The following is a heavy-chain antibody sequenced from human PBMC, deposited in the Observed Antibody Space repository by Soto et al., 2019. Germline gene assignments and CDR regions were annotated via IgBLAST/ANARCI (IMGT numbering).Heavy chain of an antibody. D-gene: IGHD4-17*01. CDR2: INAGNGNT. CDR3: ARAGESKQSDY. V-gene: IGHV1-3*01. CDR1: GYTFTSYA. J-gene: IGHJ4*02. Sequence: EASVKVSCKASGYTFTSYAMHWVRQAPGQRLEWMGWINAGNGNTKYSQKFQGRVTITRDTSASTAYMELSSLRSEDTAVDYCARAGESKQSDYWGQGTLVTVSS.